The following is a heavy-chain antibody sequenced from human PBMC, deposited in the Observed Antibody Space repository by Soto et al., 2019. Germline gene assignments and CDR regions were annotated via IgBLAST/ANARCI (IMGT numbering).Heavy chain of an antibody. Sequence: QVQLVQSGPEVKKPGTSVKVSCKASGVTVNRFAVTWVCQAPGQGFQWLGGITPLFETTNHAQNFQGRATITADESTSTWYLELRGLAAEDPAVYYCARGYCGYFDDWGQGTLVIVSS. CDR3: ARGYCGYFDD. V-gene: IGHV1-69*01. CDR2: ITPLFETT. D-gene: IGHD1-26*01. CDR1: GVTVNRFA. J-gene: IGHJ4*02.